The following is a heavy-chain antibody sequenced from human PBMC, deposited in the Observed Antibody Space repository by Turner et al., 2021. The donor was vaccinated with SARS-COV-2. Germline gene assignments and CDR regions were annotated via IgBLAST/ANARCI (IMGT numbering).Heavy chain of an antibody. J-gene: IGHJ4*02. CDR2: IKQDGSEK. CDR3: ARFSSASPDFDY. Sequence: VQLVESGGGLVQPGGSLRLSCAASGFTFSCSWMSWVRQAPGKGLEWVANIKQDGSEKYYVDSVKGRFTISRDNAKNSLYLQMNSLRAEDTAVYYCARFSSASPDFDYWGQGTLVTVSS. V-gene: IGHV3-7*01. CDR1: GFTFSCSW. D-gene: IGHD1-26*01.